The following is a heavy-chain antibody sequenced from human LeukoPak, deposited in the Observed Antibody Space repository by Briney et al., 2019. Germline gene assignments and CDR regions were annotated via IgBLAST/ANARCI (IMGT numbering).Heavy chain of an antibody. D-gene: IGHD3-10*01. V-gene: IGHV3-30-3*01. CDR3: ARDPSGGMDV. CDR1: GFTFSSYA. CDR2: ISYDGSSK. J-gene: IGHJ6*02. Sequence: GRSLRLSCAASGFTFSSYAMHWVRQAPGKGLEWVAVISYDGSSKYYADSVKGRFTISRDNSKNTLYLQMNSLRAEDTAVYYCARDPSGGMDVWGQGTTVTVSS.